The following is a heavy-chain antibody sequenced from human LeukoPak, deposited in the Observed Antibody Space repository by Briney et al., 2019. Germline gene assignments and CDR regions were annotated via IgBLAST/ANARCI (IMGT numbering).Heavy chain of an antibody. J-gene: IGHJ4*02. Sequence: ASVKVSCKASGYTFTGYYMHWVRQAPGQELEWMGWVNPNSGDTNYAQKFQGRVTMTRDTSISTAYMELSRLRSDDTAVYYCAKGTAMIYYFDYWGQGTLVTVSS. CDR1: GYTFTGYY. D-gene: IGHD3/OR15-3a*01. CDR2: VNPNSGDT. CDR3: AKGTAMIYYFDY. V-gene: IGHV1-2*02.